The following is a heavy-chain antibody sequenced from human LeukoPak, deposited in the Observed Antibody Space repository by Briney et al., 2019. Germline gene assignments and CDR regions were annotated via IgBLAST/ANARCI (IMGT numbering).Heavy chain of an antibody. Sequence: PGGSLRLSCAASGFTFSSYCMHWVRQAPGKGLVWVSRINSDGSSTTYADSVKGRFTISRDNAKNTLYLQMNSLRAEDTAVYYCARGLQRWYPGDAFDIWGQGTMVTVSS. J-gene: IGHJ3*02. CDR2: INSDGSST. CDR1: GFTFSSYC. D-gene: IGHD5-18*01. CDR3: ARGLQRWYPGDAFDI. V-gene: IGHV3-74*01.